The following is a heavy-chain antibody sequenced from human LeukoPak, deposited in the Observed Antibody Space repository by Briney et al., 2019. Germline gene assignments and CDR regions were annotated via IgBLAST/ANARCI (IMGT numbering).Heavy chain of an antibody. CDR3: ARGLFGGPKSTTFDY. CDR1: GFTFSTYS. J-gene: IGHJ4*02. Sequence: GGSLRLSCAASGFTFSTYSMNWVRQAPGKGLEWVSSISSSSSYIYYADSVKGRFTISRDNAKNSLYLQMNSLRAEDTAVYYCARGLFGGPKSTTFDYWGQGTLVTVSS. V-gene: IGHV3-21*01. CDR2: ISSSSSYI. D-gene: IGHD2-21*01.